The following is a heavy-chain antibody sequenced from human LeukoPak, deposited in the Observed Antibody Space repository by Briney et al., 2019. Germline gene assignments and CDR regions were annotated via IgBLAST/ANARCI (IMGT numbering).Heavy chain of an antibody. CDR1: GYTFTGYY. D-gene: IGHD2-2*01. CDR3: ARGCSSTSCYFAVGNY. CDR2: INPNSGGT. V-gene: IGHV1-2*02. J-gene: IGHJ4*02. Sequence: ASVKVSCKASGYTFTGYYIHWVRQAPGQGLEWMVWINPNSGGTNYAQNFQGRVTMTRDTSISTAYMELSRLRSDDTAVYYCARGCSSTSCYFAVGNYWGQGTLVTVSS.